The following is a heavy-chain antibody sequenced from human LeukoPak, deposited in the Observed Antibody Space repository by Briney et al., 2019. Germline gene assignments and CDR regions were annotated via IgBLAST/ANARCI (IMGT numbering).Heavy chain of an antibody. V-gene: IGHV1-2*06. D-gene: IGHD1-26*01. CDR1: GYTFTGYY. CDR2: INPNSGGT. CDR3: ASVGATRYYFDY. J-gene: IGHJ4*02. Sequence: ASVKVSCKASGYTFTGYYMHWVRQAPGQGLEWMGRINPNSGGTNYAQKFQGRVTMTRDTSLSSAYMELSKLRSDDTAVYYCASVGATRYYFDYWGQGTLVTVSS.